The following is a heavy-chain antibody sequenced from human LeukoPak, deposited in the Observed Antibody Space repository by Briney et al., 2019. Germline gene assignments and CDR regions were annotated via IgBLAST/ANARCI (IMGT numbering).Heavy chain of an antibody. CDR2: INPTSGST. CDR3: ARAQSLTAPAGTSANS. J-gene: IGHJ4*02. V-gene: IGHV1-2*02. CDR1: GYTFTGYF. D-gene: IGHD6-13*01. Sequence: ASVKLSCNASGYTFTGYFLHLMRRAPGQGFEWMGWINPTSGSTYYTQTVQGRVTMTRDTSISTTYMELSSLRSDDPAVYYCARAQSLTAPAGTSANSWGQGTLVTVYS.